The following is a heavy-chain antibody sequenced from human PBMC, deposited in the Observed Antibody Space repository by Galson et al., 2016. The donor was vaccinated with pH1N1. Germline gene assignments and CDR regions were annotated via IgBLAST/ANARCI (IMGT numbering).Heavy chain of an antibody. V-gene: IGHV4-34*01. CDR1: GESFNNNY. J-gene: IGHJ4*02. Sequence: TLSLTCAVSGESFNNNYWSWIRQPPGKGLEWIGAIHHSGNTNYNTSLESRVTISLDTPTSRFSLNLTSVTDADTAVYYCARMFVKRLSGDDSVVFDFWGQGTLVTVSS. D-gene: IGHD4-23*01. CDR2: IHHSGNT. CDR3: ARMFVKRLSGDDSVVFDF.